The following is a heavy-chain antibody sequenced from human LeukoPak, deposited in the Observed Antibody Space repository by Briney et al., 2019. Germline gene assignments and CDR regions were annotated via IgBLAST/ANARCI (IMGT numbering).Heavy chain of an antibody. Sequence: SETLSLTCTVSGGSISSGGYYWSCIRQHPGKGLECIGYIYYSGSTYYNPSLKSRVTISVDTSKNQFSLKLSSVAAADTAVYYCATIAAAGKSSDSYDYWGQGTLVTVSS. CDR2: IYYSGST. V-gene: IGHV4-31*03. CDR3: ATIAAAGKSSDSYDY. J-gene: IGHJ4*02. CDR1: GGSISSGGYY. D-gene: IGHD6-13*01.